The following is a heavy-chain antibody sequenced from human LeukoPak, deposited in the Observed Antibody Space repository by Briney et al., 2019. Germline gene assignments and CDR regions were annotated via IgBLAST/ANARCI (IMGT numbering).Heavy chain of an antibody. D-gene: IGHD3-16*01. J-gene: IGHJ4*02. CDR3: AKDMITFGGVIGY. V-gene: IGHV3-21*01. CDR1: GFTFSSYS. Sequence: NPGGSLRLSCAASGFTFSSYSMNWVGQAPGKGLEWVSSISSSSSYIYYADSVKGRYTISRDNAKNSLYLQMNSLRAEDTAVYYCAKDMITFGGVIGYWGQGTLVTVSS. CDR2: ISSSSSYI.